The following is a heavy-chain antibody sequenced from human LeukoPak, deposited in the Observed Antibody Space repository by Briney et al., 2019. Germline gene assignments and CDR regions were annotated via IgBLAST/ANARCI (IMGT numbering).Heavy chain of an antibody. D-gene: IGHD2-21*02. V-gene: IGHV1-2*02. Sequence: ASVKVSCKASGYTFTGYYMHWVRQAPGQGLEWMGWINPNSGGTNYAQKFQGRVTMTRDTSISTAYMEPSRLRSDDTAVYYCARDPSVDGDCVGDFDYWGQGTLVTVSS. J-gene: IGHJ4*02. CDR3: ARDPSVDGDCVGDFDY. CDR1: GYTFTGYY. CDR2: INPNSGGT.